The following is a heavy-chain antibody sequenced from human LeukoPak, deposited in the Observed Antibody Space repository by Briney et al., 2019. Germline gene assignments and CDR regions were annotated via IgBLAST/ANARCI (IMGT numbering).Heavy chain of an antibody. CDR2: IYYSGST. Sequence: SETLSLTCTVSGGSISSYYRSWIRQPPGKGLEWIGYIYYSGSTNYNPSLKSRVTISVDTSKNQFSLKLSSVTAADTAVYYCARADYYDSSCFDYWGQGTLVTVSS. J-gene: IGHJ4*02. V-gene: IGHV4-59*01. D-gene: IGHD3-22*01. CDR1: GGSISSYY. CDR3: ARADYYDSSCFDY.